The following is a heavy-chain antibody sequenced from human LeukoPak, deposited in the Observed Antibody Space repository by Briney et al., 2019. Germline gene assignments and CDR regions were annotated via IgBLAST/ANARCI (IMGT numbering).Heavy chain of an antibody. D-gene: IGHD3-10*01. CDR3: ARSEYYYGSGSKRHKGGWFDP. V-gene: IGHV3-23*01. CDR2: ISGSGGNT. CDR1: GFTFDDYA. Sequence: PGGSLRLSCAASGFTFDDYAMHWVRQAPGKGLEWVSAISGSGGNTYYADSVKGRFTISRDNSKNTLYLQMNSLRAEDTAVYYCARSEYYYGSGSKRHKGGWFDPWGQGTLVTVSS. J-gene: IGHJ5*02.